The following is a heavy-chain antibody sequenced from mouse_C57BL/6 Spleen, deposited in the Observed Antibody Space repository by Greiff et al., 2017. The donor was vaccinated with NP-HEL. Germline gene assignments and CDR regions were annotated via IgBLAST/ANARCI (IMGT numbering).Heavy chain of an antibody. V-gene: IGHV2-5*01. CDR3: AKAGFITTVNYYAMDY. D-gene: IGHD1-1*01. J-gene: IGHJ4*01. CDR1: GFSLTSYG. CDR2: IWRGGST. Sequence: VQLQQSGPGLVQPSQSLSITCTVSGFSLTSYGVHWVRQSPGKGLEWLGVIWRGGSTDYNAAFMSRLSITKDNSKSQVFFKMNSLQADDTAIYYCAKAGFITTVNYYAMDYWGQGTSVTVSS.